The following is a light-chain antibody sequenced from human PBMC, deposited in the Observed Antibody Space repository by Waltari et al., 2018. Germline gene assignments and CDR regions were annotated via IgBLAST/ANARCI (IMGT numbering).Light chain of an antibody. J-gene: IGKJ1*01. V-gene: IGKV3-15*01. CDR3: QQYDNWLGT. CDR1: QSVRTY. Sequence: EIVLTQSPATLSLSPGERATLSCRASQSVRTYLAWYQQKPGQAPRLLIYDASNRATGIPARFSGSGSGTEFTLTISSLQSEDFAVYFCQQYDNWLGTFGQGTKVEIK. CDR2: DAS.